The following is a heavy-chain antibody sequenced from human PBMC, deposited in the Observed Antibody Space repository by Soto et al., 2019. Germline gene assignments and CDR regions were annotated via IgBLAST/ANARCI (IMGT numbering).Heavy chain of an antibody. CDR1: GFTFSSYA. D-gene: IGHD2-2*01. V-gene: IGHV3-23*01. CDR3: AKAAEVWQSAVPVAMRLDP. J-gene: IGHJ5*02. Sequence: EVQLLESGGGLVQPGGSLRLSCAASGFTFSSYAMTWVRQAPGKGLEWVSAISSSGANTYYADSVKGRFTISRDNSKNTLYLQMNSLRAEDTAVYYCAKAAEVWQSAVPVAMRLDPWGQGTLVTVSS. CDR2: ISSSGANT.